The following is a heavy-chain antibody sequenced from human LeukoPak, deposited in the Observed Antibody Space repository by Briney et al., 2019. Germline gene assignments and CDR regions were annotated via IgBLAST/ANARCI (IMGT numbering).Heavy chain of an antibody. CDR2: FDPEDGET. V-gene: IGHV1-24*01. CDR1: GYTVTELS. Sequence: ASVKVSCKVSGYTVTELSMHWVRQAPGKGLEWMGGFDPEDGETIYAQKFQGRVTMTEDTSTDTAYMELSSLRSEDTAVYYCATEFYGSGSYYKYYYYYGMDVWGQGTTVTVSS. CDR3: ATEFYGSGSYYKYYYYYGMDV. J-gene: IGHJ6*02. D-gene: IGHD3-10*01.